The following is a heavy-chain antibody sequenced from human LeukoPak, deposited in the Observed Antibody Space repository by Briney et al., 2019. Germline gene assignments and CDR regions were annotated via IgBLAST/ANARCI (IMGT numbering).Heavy chain of an antibody. CDR2: ISSSSSTI. D-gene: IGHD6-19*01. Sequence: GRSLRLSCAASGFTFSSYSMNWVRQAPGKGLEWVSYISSSSSTIYYADSVKGRFTVSRDNAKNSLYLQMNSLRAEDTAVYYCARVTGSGGDYWGQGTQVTVSS. CDR1: GFTFSSYS. CDR3: ARVTGSGGDY. V-gene: IGHV3-48*01. J-gene: IGHJ4*02.